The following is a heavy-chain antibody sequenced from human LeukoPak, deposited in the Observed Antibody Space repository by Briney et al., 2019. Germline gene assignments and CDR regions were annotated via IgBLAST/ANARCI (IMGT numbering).Heavy chain of an antibody. CDR1: GLTISRNW. J-gene: IGHJ4*02. CDR3: ARHDCSSTSCSQSLDY. Sequence: GESLRLSCAASGLTISRNWMSWVRQAPGKGLEWVANINQDGSARDYVDSVRGRFTISRDNPKNSLFLQMNSLRAEDTALYYCARHDCSSTSCSQSLDYWGRGTLVTVSS. CDR2: INQDGSAR. V-gene: IGHV3-7*01. D-gene: IGHD2-2*01.